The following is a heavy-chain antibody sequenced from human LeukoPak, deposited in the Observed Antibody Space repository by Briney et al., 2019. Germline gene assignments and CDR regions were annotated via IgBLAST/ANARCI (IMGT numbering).Heavy chain of an antibody. Sequence: SETLSLTCTVSGYSISSGYYWGWIRQPPGKGLEWIGSIYHSGSTYYNPSLKSRVTISVDTSKNQFSLKLSSVTAADTAVYYCARDLSDFWSGYYLDYWGQGTLVTVSS. J-gene: IGHJ4*02. CDR3: ARDLSDFWSGYYLDY. CDR1: GYSISSGYY. D-gene: IGHD3-3*01. V-gene: IGHV4-38-2*02. CDR2: IYHSGST.